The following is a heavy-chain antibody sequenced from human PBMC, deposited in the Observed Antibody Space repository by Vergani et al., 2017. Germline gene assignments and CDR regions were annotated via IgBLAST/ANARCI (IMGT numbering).Heavy chain of an antibody. Sequence: QVQLVQSGAEVKKPGASVKVSCKASGYTFTGYSMHWVRQAPGQGLEWMGRINPNSGGTNYAQKFQGRVTMTRDTSISTAYMELSRLRSDDTAVYYCASGRAYCSSTSCPPSGLDYWGQGTLVIVSS. J-gene: IGHJ4*02. V-gene: IGHV1-2*06. CDR2: INPNSGGT. CDR3: ASGRAYCSSTSCPPSGLDY. CDR1: GYTFTGYS. D-gene: IGHD2-2*01.